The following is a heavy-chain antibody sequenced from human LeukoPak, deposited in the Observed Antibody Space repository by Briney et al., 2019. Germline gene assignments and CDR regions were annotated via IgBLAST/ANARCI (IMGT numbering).Heavy chain of an antibody. CDR3: AADRSYADGAFDI. CDR1: GFTFSSYG. Sequence: GGSLRLSCAASGFTFSSYGMHWVRQAPGKGLEWVAVISYDGSNKYYADSVKGRFTISRDNSKNTLYLQMNSLRAEDTAVYYCAADRSYADGAFDIWGQGTMVTVSS. V-gene: IGHV3-30*03. J-gene: IGHJ3*02. D-gene: IGHD2-2*01. CDR2: ISYDGSNK.